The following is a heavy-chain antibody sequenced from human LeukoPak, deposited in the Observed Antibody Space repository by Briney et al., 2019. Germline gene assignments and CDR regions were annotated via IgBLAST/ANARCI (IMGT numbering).Heavy chain of an antibody. CDR1: GFTFSDYW. Sequence: GGSLRLSCAASGFTFSDYWMHWVRQAPGKGLVWVSIINTDTGGTYYADSVKGRFTISRDNAKNTLYLQMNSLRAEDTAVYYCARAGAYRFDYWGQGALVTVSS. CDR2: INTDTGGT. J-gene: IGHJ4*02. D-gene: IGHD3-16*01. V-gene: IGHV3-74*01. CDR3: ARAGAYRFDY.